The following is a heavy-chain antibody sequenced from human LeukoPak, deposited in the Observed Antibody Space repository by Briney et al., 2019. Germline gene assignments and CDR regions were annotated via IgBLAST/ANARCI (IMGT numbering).Heavy chain of an antibody. CDR3: TRLHSSGYYYPYYFDY. Sequence: ASVKVSCKASGYTFTGYYMHWVRQAPGQGLEWMGWINPNSGGTNYAQKFQGRVTMTRDTSISTAYMELSRLGSDDTAVYYCTRLHSSGYYYPYYFDYWGQGTLVTVSS. V-gene: IGHV1-2*02. J-gene: IGHJ4*02. CDR2: INPNSGGT. D-gene: IGHD3-22*01. CDR1: GYTFTGYY.